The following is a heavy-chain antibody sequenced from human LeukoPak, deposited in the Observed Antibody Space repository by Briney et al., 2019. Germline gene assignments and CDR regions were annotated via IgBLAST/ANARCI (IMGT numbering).Heavy chain of an antibody. J-gene: IGHJ5*02. CDR2: IIPIFGTA. CDR3: ARGGPYRGSSSWDWFDP. D-gene: IGHD6-6*01. V-gene: IGHV1-69*13. Sequence: ASVKVSCKASGGTFSSYAISWVRQAPGQGLEWMGWIIPIFGTANYAQKIQGRVTITADESTSTAYMELSSLRSEDTAVYYCARGGPYRGSSSWDWFDPWGQGTLVTVSS. CDR1: GGTFSSYA.